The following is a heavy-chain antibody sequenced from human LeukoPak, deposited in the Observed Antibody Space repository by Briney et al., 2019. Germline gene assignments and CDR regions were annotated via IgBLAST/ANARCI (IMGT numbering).Heavy chain of an antibody. CDR1: GDIVSGNSAA. J-gene: IGHJ5*02. V-gene: IGHV6-1*01. D-gene: IGHD7-27*01. Sequence: SQTLSLTCDLSGDIVSGNSAAWNWIRQSPSRGLEWLVRTYYRSRWYSEYAEPVKSRIAINADTSKNQFSLQLNSVTPDDTAVYYCARKHWVDQYNWFDRWGQGTLVTVSS. CDR2: TYYRSRWYS. CDR3: ARKHWVDQYNWFDR.